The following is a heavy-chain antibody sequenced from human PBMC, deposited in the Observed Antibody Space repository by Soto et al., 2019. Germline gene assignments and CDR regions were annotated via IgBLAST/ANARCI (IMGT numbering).Heavy chain of an antibody. CDR2: IKSKADGSTT. J-gene: IGHJ4*01. CDR1: GITLSNAW. D-gene: IGHD5-18*01. V-gene: IGHV3-15*01. CDR3: ATPRPGTHGYGY. Sequence: EVQLVESGGGLVKPGGSRRLACAASGITLSNAWMTWVRQAPGKGLEWVCRIKSKADGSTTEYGSPVKDRFIITRDDSENTMDLQMHSLKTEDTAVYYCATPRPGTHGYGYWGHGNLVTVSS.